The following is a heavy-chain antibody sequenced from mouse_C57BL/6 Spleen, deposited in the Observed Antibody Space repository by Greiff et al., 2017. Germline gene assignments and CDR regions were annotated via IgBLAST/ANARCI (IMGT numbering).Heavy chain of an antibody. Sequence: EVKLQQSGPELVKPGASVKISCKASGYTFTDYYMNWVKQSHGKSLEWIGDINPNNGGTSYNQKFKGKATLTVDKSSSTAYMELRSLTSEDSAVYYCAREKYYGSSTLDCWGQGTTLTVSS. D-gene: IGHD1-1*01. J-gene: IGHJ2*01. CDR1: GYTFTDYY. V-gene: IGHV1-26*01. CDR3: AREKYYGSSTLDC. CDR2: INPNNGGT.